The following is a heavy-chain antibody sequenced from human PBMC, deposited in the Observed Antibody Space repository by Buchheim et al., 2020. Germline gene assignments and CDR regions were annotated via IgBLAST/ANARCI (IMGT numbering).Heavy chain of an antibody. D-gene: IGHD4-17*01. Sequence: EVQLVESGGGLVQPGGSLRLSCAASGFTFSSYWMSWVRQAPGKGLEWVANIKQDGSEKYYVDSVKGRFTISRDNAKNSLYLQMNSLRAEDTAVYYCARTGDNHDYGDYGDYYYYGMDVWGQGTT. CDR1: GFTFSSYW. CDR3: ARTGDNHDYGDYGDYYYYGMDV. V-gene: IGHV3-7*01. CDR2: IKQDGSEK. J-gene: IGHJ6*02.